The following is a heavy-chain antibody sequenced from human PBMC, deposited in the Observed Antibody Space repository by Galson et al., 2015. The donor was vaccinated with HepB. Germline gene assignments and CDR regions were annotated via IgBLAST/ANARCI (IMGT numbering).Heavy chain of an antibody. CDR1: GDSVSSNSAA. CDR2: TYYRSRWHN. V-gene: IGHV6-1*01. Sequence: CAISGDSVSSNSAAWNWIRQSPSRGLEWLGRTYYRSRWHNDYAVSLKSRISITPDTSKNQFSLHLNAVTPEDTAVYYCARTRGHFDPWGRGTLVTVSS. J-gene: IGHJ2*01. CDR3: ARTRGHFDP.